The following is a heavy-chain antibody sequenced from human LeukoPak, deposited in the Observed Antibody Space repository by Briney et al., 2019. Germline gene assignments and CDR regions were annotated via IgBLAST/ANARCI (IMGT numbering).Heavy chain of an antibody. Sequence: ASVKVSCKTSGYTFTGDPIHWIRQAPGQGLEWMGWIRVYNGNTNYAEKLQGRVTMTTDTSTSTAYMELRSLRSDDTAVYYCARGPGGRSGYYPLEDYYYYYYMDVWGKGTTVTVSS. CDR2: IRVYNGNT. V-gene: IGHV1-18*04. D-gene: IGHD3-22*01. CDR1: GYTFTGDP. CDR3: ARGPGGRSGYYPLEDYYYYYYMDV. J-gene: IGHJ6*03.